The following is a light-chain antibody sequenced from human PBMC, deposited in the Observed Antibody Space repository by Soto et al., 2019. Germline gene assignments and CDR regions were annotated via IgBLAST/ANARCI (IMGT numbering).Light chain of an antibody. CDR2: AAS. Sequence: AIRMTQSPSSLSASTGDRVTITCRASQGISSYLAWYQQKQGKAPKLLIYAASTLQSGVPSRFSGSGSGTDFTLTISCLQSEDFATYYCQQYYSYPQWTFGQGTKVEIK. V-gene: IGKV1-8*01. CDR3: QQYYSYPQWT. J-gene: IGKJ1*01. CDR1: QGISSY.